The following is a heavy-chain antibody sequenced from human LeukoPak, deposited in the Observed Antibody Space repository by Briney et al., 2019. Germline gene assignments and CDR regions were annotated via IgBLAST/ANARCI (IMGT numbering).Heavy chain of an antibody. Sequence: SETLSLTCAVYGGSFSGYYWSWIRQPPGKGLEWIGEINHSGSTNYIPSLKSRVAISVDTSKNQFSLKLSSVTAADTAVYYCARGSKMLGYNWFDPWGQGTLVTVSS. V-gene: IGHV4-34*01. D-gene: IGHD1-26*01. CDR3: ARGSKMLGYNWFDP. CDR1: GGSFSGYY. J-gene: IGHJ5*02. CDR2: INHSGST.